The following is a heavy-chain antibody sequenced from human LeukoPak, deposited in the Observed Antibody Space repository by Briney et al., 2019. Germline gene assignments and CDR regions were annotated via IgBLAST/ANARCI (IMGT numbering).Heavy chain of an antibody. Sequence: GGSLRLSCAASGFTFSSYAISCVRQAPGEWLEWVSAISVSGGSTYYADSVKGRFTTSRDNSKNTLYLQMNSLRAEDTAVYYCAKDNHGYSYGYGYYYYYMDVWGKGTTVTVSS. J-gene: IGHJ6*03. CDR3: AKDNHGYSYGYGYYYYYMDV. V-gene: IGHV3-23*01. D-gene: IGHD5-18*01. CDR2: ISVSGGST. CDR1: GFTFSSYA.